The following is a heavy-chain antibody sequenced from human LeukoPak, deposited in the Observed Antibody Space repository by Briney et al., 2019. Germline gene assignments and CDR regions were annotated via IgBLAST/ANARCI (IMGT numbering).Heavy chain of an antibody. CDR1: GYTFIGYY. Sequence: GASVKVSCKASGYTFIGYYMHWVRQAPAQGLEWMGWINPNSGGTNYAQKFQGWVTMTRDTSISTAYMELSRLKSDDTAVYYCARGSPPQSPEYSSSRPWFDPWGQGTLVTVSS. CDR2: INPNSGGT. J-gene: IGHJ5*02. CDR3: ARGSPPQSPEYSSSRPWFDP. D-gene: IGHD6-6*01. V-gene: IGHV1-2*04.